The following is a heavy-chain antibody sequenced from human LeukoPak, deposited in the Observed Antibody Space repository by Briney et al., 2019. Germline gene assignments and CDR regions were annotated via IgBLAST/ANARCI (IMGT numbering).Heavy chain of an antibody. Sequence: PGGSLRLSCAASGFTFSSYAMSWVRQAPGKGLEWVSGTSGNGENTYYADSVKGRFTISRDNSKNTVYLQMNSLRAEDTALYYCTSLPMTRAATPSWFDPWGQGTVVTVSS. CDR3: TSLPMTRAATPSWFDP. V-gene: IGHV3-23*01. J-gene: IGHJ5*02. CDR1: GFTFSSYA. CDR2: TSGNGENT. D-gene: IGHD4-23*01.